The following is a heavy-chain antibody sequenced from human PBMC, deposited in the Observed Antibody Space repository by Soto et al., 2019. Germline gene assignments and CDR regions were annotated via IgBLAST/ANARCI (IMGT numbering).Heavy chain of an antibody. CDR1: GGSVSSYF. J-gene: IGHJ6*03. V-gene: IGHV4-59*08. CDR3: ARLARGSSAFYYYYYMDV. CDR2: IYYTGST. Sequence: PSETLSLTCTVSGGSVSSYFWSWIRQPPGKGLEWIGYIYYTGSTDYNASLKSRVIMSVDTSKNQFSLKLNSVTAADTAVYYCARLARGSSAFYYYYYMDVWGKGITVTVSS. D-gene: IGHD6-6*01.